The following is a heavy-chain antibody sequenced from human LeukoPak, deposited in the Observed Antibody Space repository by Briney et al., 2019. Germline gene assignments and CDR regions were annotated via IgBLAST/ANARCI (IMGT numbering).Heavy chain of an antibody. V-gene: IGHV4-4*02. CDR3: ARDHRWLQLIYFDY. D-gene: IGHD5-24*01. CDR1: GGSISSSNW. CDR2: IYHSGST. J-gene: IGHJ4*02. Sequence: SETLSLTCAVSGGSISSSNWWSWVRQPPGKGLEWIGEIYHSGSTNYNPSLKSRVTISVDKSKNQFSLKLSSVTAADTAVYYCARDHRWLQLIYFDYWGQGTLVTVSS.